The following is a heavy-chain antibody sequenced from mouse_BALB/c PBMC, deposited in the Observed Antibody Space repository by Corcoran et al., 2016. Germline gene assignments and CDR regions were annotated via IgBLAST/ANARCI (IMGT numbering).Heavy chain of an antibody. J-gene: IGHJ3*01. D-gene: IGHD3-1*01. CDR1: GYTFTNYG. CDR3: ARGSSGYVAWFAY. V-gene: IGHV9-3-1*01. Sequence: QIQLVQSGPELKKPGETVKISCKASGYTFTNYGMNWVKQAPGKGLKWMGWINTYTGEPTYADAFKGRFAFSLETSASTAYLQINNLKNEDTATYFCARGSSGYVAWFAYWGQGTLVTVPA. CDR2: INTYTGEP.